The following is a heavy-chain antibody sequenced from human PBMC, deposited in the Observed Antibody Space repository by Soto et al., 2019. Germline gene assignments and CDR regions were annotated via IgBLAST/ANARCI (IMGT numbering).Heavy chain of an antibody. V-gene: IGHV4-39*01. D-gene: IGHD6-19*01. Sequence: SETLSLTCTVSGGSISSSSYYWGWIRQPPGKGLEWIGSIYYSGSTYYNPSLKSRVTISVDTSKNQFSLKLSSVTAADTAVYYCARHVYSSGWYFIDYWGQGTLVTVSS. CDR1: GGSISSSSYY. J-gene: IGHJ4*02. CDR3: ARHVYSSGWYFIDY. CDR2: IYYSGST.